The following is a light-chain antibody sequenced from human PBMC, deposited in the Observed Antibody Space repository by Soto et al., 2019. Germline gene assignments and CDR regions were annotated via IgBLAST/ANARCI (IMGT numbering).Light chain of an antibody. CDR2: GVS. V-gene: IGKV3-20*01. Sequence: EIVLTQSPGTLSLSPGERATLSCRASQSVRSSYLAWYQQKLGQAPRLLIYGVSNRATGIPDRFSGSGSGTDFTLTISRLESEAFAGYYCQQYGTSPRTFGQGTKVDIK. CDR3: QQYGTSPRT. J-gene: IGKJ1*01. CDR1: QSVRSSY.